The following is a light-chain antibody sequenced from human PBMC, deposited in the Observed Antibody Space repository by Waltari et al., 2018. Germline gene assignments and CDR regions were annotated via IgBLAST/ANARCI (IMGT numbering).Light chain of an antibody. CDR1: SSNIGGNY. CDR3: AAWDDTLSGSWV. Sequence: QSMLTQPPSASGTPGQRVTISCSGSSSNIGGNYVYWYQQFPGTAPKLHIYRNQQRPSGFPGQFSGSKSGTSASLAITGLRSEEEADYYCAAWDDTLSGSWVFGGGTKLTVL. V-gene: IGLV1-47*01. CDR2: RNQ. J-gene: IGLJ3*02.